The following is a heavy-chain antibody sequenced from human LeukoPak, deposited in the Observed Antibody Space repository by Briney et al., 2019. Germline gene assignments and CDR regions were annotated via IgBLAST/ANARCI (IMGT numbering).Heavy chain of an antibody. CDR2: INAGSGNT. CDR3: ARVFPGDYTTGFDP. D-gene: IGHD4-17*01. Sequence: ASVKVSCKASGYTFTSYAMHWVRQAPGQRLEWMGWINAGSGNTKYSQKFQGRVTITRDTSASTAYMELSSLRSEDTAVYYCARVFPGDYTTGFDPWGQGTLVTVSS. CDR1: GYTFTSYA. J-gene: IGHJ5*02. V-gene: IGHV1-3*01.